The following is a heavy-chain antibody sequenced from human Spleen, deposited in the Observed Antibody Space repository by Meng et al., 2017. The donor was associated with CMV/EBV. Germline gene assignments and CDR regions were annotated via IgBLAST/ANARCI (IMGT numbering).Heavy chain of an antibody. CDR2: INEDGSER. V-gene: IGHV3-7*01. D-gene: IGHD3-10*01. J-gene: IGHJ4*02. Sequence: GESLKISCVASGFAFSSYSINWVRQAPGKGLEWVANINEDGSERHYVDSVRGRFTISRDNAKNSLYLQMNSLRVEDTAVYYCVKLFDYWGQGTLVTVSS. CDR3: VKLFDY. CDR1: GFAFSSYS.